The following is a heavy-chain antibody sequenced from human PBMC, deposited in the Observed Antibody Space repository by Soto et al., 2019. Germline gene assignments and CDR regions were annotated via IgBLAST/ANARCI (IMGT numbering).Heavy chain of an antibody. CDR2: IVVGSGNT. CDR1: GFTFTSSA. V-gene: IGHV1-58*02. Sequence: GASVKVSCKASGFTFTSSAMQWVRQARGQRLEWIGWIVVGSGNTNYAQKFQERVTITRDMSTSTAYMELSSLRSEDTAVYYCAAVIPPMTTVTSYYYYYGMDVWGQGTTVTVSS. J-gene: IGHJ6*02. D-gene: IGHD4-17*01. CDR3: AAVIPPMTTVTSYYYYYGMDV.